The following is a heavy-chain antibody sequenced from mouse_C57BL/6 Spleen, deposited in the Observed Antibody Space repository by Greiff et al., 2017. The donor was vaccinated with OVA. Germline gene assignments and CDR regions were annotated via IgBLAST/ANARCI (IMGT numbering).Heavy chain of an antibody. CDR1: GFSLSTSGMG. CDR3: ARKNGSSWFAY. D-gene: IGHD1-1*01. Sequence: QVTLKESGPGILQSSQTLSLTCSFSGFSLSTSGMGVSWIRQPSGKGLEWLAHIYWDDDKRYNPSLKSRLTISKDTSRNQVFLKITSVDTADTATYYCARKNGSSWFAYWGQGTLVTVSA. V-gene: IGHV8-12*01. CDR2: IYWDDDK. J-gene: IGHJ3*01.